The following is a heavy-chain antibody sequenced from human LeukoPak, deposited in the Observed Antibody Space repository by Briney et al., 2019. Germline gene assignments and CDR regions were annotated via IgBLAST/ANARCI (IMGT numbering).Heavy chain of an antibody. J-gene: IGHJ4*02. D-gene: IGHD3-10*01. CDR3: ARVGVRGVITILENFDY. Sequence: PGGSLRLSCAASGFTFSSYSMNWVRQAPGKGLEWVSSISSSSSYIYYADSVKGRFTISRDNAKNTLYLQMNSLRAEDTAVYYCARVGVRGVITILENFDYWGQGTLVTVSS. CDR1: GFTFSSYS. V-gene: IGHV3-21*04. CDR2: ISSSSSYI.